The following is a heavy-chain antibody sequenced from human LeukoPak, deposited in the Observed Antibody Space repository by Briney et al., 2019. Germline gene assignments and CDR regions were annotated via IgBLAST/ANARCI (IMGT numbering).Heavy chain of an antibody. V-gene: IGHV3-21*01. CDR3: TRQRLRVMDV. CDR1: GFTFTAYS. D-gene: IGHD6-25*01. CDR2: ISSSGHYI. J-gene: IGHJ6*04. Sequence: NPGGSLRLSCASSGFTFTAYSMNWVRQAPGRGLEWISFISSSGHYIYYADSLKGRFTISRDNANSSLYLQISTLKAEDTAVYYCTRQRLRVMDVWGKGTTVTVSS.